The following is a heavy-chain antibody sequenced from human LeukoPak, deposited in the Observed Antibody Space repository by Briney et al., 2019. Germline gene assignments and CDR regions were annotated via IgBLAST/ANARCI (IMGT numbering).Heavy chain of an antibody. CDR3: ARDPGAGYGDYGTYFDY. Sequence: GGSLRLSCAASGFTFSSYSMNWVRQAPGKGLEWVSSISSSSSYIYYADSMKGRFTISRDNAKNSLYLQMNSLRAEDTAVYYCARDPGAGYGDYGTYFDYWGQGTLVTVSS. D-gene: IGHD4-17*01. J-gene: IGHJ4*02. CDR2: ISSSSSYI. V-gene: IGHV3-21*01. CDR1: GFTFSSYS.